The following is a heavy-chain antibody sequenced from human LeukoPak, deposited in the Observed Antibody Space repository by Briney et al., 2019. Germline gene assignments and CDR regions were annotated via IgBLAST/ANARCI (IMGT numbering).Heavy chain of an antibody. V-gene: IGHV3-74*01. CDR2: INVDGSVT. CDR1: GFSFNGYW. CDR3: TRDYNHGMDV. J-gene: IGHJ6*02. Sequence: GGSLRLSCAASGFSFNGYWMQWVRLVPGKGPMWVSCINVDGSVTRYVDSVKGRFTISRDNARNTLYLQMNSLGVEDTAVYYCTRDYNHGMDVWGQGTTVTVSS.